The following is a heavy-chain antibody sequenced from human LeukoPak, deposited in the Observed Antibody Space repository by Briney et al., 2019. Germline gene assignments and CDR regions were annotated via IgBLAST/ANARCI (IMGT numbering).Heavy chain of an antibody. V-gene: IGHV3-7*01. J-gene: IGHJ4*02. D-gene: IGHD1-7*01. CDR1: GFTFRTYW. CDR2: INNDAKEK. CDR3: ARSGTAGSVDY. Sequence: GGSLRLSCAASGFTFRTYWMSWVRQTPGKGLEWVANINNDAKEKYYVDSVKGRFTISRDNAKNSLYLQMNSLTVEDTSIFYCARSGTAGSVDYWGQGTLVTVSS.